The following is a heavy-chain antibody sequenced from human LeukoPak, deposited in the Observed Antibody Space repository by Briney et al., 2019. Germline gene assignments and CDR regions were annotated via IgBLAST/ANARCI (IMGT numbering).Heavy chain of an antibody. CDR3: AREGDPGVYGPGHYYYYGMDV. Sequence: GASVKVSCKASGYTITTYNLNWVRQAPVQGLEWMGWINTKTGNPTYAQGFTGRFVFSLDTSVSTAYLQLSSLKAEDTAVYYCAREGDPGVYGPGHYYYYGMDVWGQGTTVTVSS. V-gene: IGHV7-4-1*02. CDR2: INTKTGNP. J-gene: IGHJ6*02. CDR1: GYTITTYN. D-gene: IGHD4-17*01.